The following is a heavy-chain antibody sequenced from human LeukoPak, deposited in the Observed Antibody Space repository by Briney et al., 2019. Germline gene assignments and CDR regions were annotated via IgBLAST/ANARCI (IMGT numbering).Heavy chain of an antibody. Sequence: GGSLRLSCAASGFTFNSYAMSWVRQAPGKGLEGVSAISGSGGSIYYADSVKGRFTISRDNSKNTLYLQMNSLRAEDTAVYYCGKDGESFDYWGQGTLVTVSS. CDR1: GFTFNSYA. D-gene: IGHD3-10*01. V-gene: IGHV3-23*01. CDR3: GKDGESFDY. J-gene: IGHJ4*02. CDR2: ISGSGGSI.